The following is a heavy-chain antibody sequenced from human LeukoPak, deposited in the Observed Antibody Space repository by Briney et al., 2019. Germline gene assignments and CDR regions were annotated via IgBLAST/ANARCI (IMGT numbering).Heavy chain of an antibody. CDR3: ARASVTYNYYYGMDV. D-gene: IGHD1-14*01. Sequence: SETLSLTCTVSGGSVSSGSYYWSWIRQPPGKGLEWIGYIYYSGSTNYSPSLKSRVTISVDTSKNQFSLKLSSVTAADTAVYYCARASVTYNYYYGMDVWGQGITVTVSS. J-gene: IGHJ6*02. CDR1: GGSVSSGSYY. CDR2: IYYSGST. V-gene: IGHV4-61*01.